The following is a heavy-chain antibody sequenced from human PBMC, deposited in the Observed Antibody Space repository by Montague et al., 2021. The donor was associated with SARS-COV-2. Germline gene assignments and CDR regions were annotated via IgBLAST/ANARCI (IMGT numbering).Heavy chain of an antibody. CDR1: GFTFSTYA. Sequence: FLRLSCAASGFTFSTYAMSWVRQTPAKGLEWLSTIRDSGENTFYADSVKGRFTISRDNSKSTLYLQMNSLRVDDTAVYYCVNRLPTSDYFDYWGQGTLVTVSS. CDR3: VNRLPTSDYFDY. D-gene: IGHD3-16*01. J-gene: IGHJ4*02. CDR2: IRDSGENT. V-gene: IGHV3-23*01.